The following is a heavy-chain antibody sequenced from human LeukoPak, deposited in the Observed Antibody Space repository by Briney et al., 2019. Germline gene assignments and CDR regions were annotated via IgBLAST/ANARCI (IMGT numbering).Heavy chain of an antibody. J-gene: IGHJ6*03. D-gene: IGHD5-18*01. CDR2: IYYSGST. Sequence: PSETLSLTCTVSGGPISSSSYYWDWIRQPPGKGLEWIGSIYYSGSTYYNPSLKSRVTISVDTSKNQFSLKLSSVTAADTAVYYCASGQIQLWGYYYYMDVWGKGTTVTVSS. CDR1: GGPISSSSYY. CDR3: ASGQIQLWGYYYYMDV. V-gene: IGHV4-39*01.